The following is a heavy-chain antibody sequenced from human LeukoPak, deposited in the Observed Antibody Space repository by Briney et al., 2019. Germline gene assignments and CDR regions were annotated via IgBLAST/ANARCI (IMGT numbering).Heavy chain of an antibody. D-gene: IGHD4-17*01. CDR3: ARDGTTVSKRGSYWYFDL. V-gene: IGHV3-33*01. CDR2: IWYDGSNK. CDR1: GFTFSSYG. J-gene: IGHJ2*01. Sequence: GGSLRLSCAASGFTFSSYGMHWVRQAPGKGLEWVAVIWYDGSNKYYADSVKGRFTISRDNSKNTLYLQMNSLRAEDTAVYYCARDGTTVSKRGSYWYFDLWGRGTLVTVSS.